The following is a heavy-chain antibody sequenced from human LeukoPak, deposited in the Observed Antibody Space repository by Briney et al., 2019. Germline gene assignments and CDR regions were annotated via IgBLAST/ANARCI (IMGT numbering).Heavy chain of an antibody. D-gene: IGHD3-3*01. V-gene: IGHV1-24*01. J-gene: IGHJ4*02. Sequence: GASVKVSCKVSGCTLTELSMHWVRQAPGKGLEWMGGFDPEDGETIYTQKFQGRVTMTEDTSTDTAYMELSSLRSEDTAVYYCATRVEPSIFGVVIEYYFDYWGQGTLVTVSS. CDR1: GCTLTELS. CDR2: FDPEDGET. CDR3: ATRVEPSIFGVVIEYYFDY.